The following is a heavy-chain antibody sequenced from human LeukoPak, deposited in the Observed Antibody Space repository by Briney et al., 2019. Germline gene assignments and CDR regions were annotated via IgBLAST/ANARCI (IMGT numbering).Heavy chain of an antibody. CDR2: IYYSGST. V-gene: IGHV4-59*08. D-gene: IGHD3-10*01. CDR3: ARQSYTAYYYCGMDV. J-gene: IGHJ6*02. CDR1: GGSISSYY. Sequence: PSETLSLTCTVSGGSISSYYWSWIRQPPGKGLEWIGNIYYSGSTNYNPSLKSRVTISVDTSKNQFSLRLSSVTAADTAVYYCARQSYTAYYYCGMDVWGQGTTVTVSS.